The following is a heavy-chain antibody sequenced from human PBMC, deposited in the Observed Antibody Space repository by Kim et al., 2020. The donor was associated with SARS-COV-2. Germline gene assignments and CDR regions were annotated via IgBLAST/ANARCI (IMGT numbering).Heavy chain of an antibody. D-gene: IGHD6-13*01. V-gene: IGHV1-2*02. Sequence: ASVKVFCKASGYTFIDYYMYWVRQAPGQGLEWMGWINPNSGGTNSAWKFQGRVTMTRDTSISTAYMELSRLRSDDTAVYYCASQQVVREGAFDIWGQGTMYSVSS. J-gene: IGHJ3*02. CDR1: GYTFIDYY. CDR3: ASQQVVREGAFDI. CDR2: INPNSGGT.